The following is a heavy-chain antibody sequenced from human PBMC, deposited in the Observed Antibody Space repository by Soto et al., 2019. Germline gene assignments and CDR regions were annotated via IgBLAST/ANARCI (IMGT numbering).Heavy chain of an antibody. CDR3: ARAHTMMILDRFDP. CDR2: IWFDGSKK. CDR1: GFKFRNYA. D-gene: IGHD3-22*01. V-gene: IGHV3-33*01. Sequence: GGSLRLSCAASGFKFRNYAIHWVRQAPGKGLEWLAVIWFDGSKKYYADSVKGQFTISRDNSKNTVYLDMNSLTADDSGVFYCARAHTMMILDRFDPWGHGTLVTVSS. J-gene: IGHJ5*02.